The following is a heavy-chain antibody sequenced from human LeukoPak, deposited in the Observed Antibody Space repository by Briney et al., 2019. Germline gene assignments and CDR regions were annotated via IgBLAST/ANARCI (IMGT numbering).Heavy chain of an antibody. V-gene: IGHV3-7*01. CDR3: ATDRGWRTSGYYLYYFEY. CDR1: GFTFSNFL. Sequence: GGSLRLSCAASGFTFSNFLMTWVRQAPGKGLEWVASIRHDGSEKYYVDSVRGRFTISRDNTMNSLYLQMSSLRAEDTAVYYCATDRGWRTSGYYLYYFEYWGQGTLVTYSS. J-gene: IGHJ4*02. CDR2: IRHDGSEK. D-gene: IGHD3-3*01.